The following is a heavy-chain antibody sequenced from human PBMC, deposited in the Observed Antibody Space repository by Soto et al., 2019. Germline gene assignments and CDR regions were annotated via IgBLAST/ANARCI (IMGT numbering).Heavy chain of an antibody. CDR3: ARGRRGAYYFDY. V-gene: IGHV3-74*01. J-gene: IGHJ4*02. CDR2: VSFDGSAT. Sequence: VQLVESGGDLVQSGGSLRLSCAASGFTFSSDWMHWVRQAPGKGLVWVSRVSFDGSATNYADSVKGRFTISRDNAKNTLFLQMNSLRAEDTAVYYCARGRRGAYYFDYWGQGTLVTVSS. D-gene: IGHD1-26*01. CDR1: GFTFSSDW.